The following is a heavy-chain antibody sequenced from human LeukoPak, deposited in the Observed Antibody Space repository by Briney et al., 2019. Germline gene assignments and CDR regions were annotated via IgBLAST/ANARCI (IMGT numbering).Heavy chain of an antibody. J-gene: IGHJ3*02. CDR1: GGSIGSSSYY. CDR2: IYYSGST. V-gene: IGHV4-39*01. D-gene: IGHD2-21*01. CDR3: ARAPVANDAFDI. Sequence: RPSETLSLTCTVSGGSIGSSSYYWGWIRQPPGKGLEWIGSIYYSGSTYYNPSLKSRVTISVDTSKNQFSLKLSSVTAADTAVYYCARAPVANDAFDIWGQGTMVTVSS.